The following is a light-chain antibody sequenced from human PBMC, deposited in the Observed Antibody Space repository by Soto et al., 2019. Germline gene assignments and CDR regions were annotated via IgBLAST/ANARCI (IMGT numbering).Light chain of an antibody. V-gene: IGLV1-40*01. CDR3: QSYDSSLSADYV. Sequence: QSVLTQPPSVSGAPGQRVTISCTGSSSNIGAGYDVHWYQQLPGTAPKLLSYGNSNRPSGVPDRFSGSKSGTSASLAITGLQAEDEADYYCQSYDSSLSADYVFGTGTQLTVL. CDR1: SSNIGAGYD. CDR2: GNS. J-gene: IGLJ1*01.